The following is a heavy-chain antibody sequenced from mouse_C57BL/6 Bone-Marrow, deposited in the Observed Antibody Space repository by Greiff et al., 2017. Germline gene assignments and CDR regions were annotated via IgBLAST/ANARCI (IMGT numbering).Heavy chain of an antibody. CDR2: ISSGGSYT. D-gene: IGHD2-4*01. CDR1: GFTFSSYG. J-gene: IGHJ4*01. V-gene: IGHV5-6*01. Sequence: EVKVVESGGDLVKPGGSLKLSCAASGFTFSSYGMSWVRQTPDKRLEWVATISSGGSYTYYPDSVKGRFTISRDNAKNTLYLQMSNLKSEDTAMYYCARHDLITDYYAMDYWGQGTSVTVSS. CDR3: ARHDLITDYYAMDY.